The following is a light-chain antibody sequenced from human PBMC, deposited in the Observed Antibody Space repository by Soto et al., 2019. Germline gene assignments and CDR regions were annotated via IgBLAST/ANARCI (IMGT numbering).Light chain of an antibody. V-gene: IGKV3-11*01. CDR3: PTYSNLIP. CDR1: ERISRS. Sequence: DIGLAQSRATLSLSPWNRVTLSCRANERISRSLAWYQQRPGQPPSILIYDESFRATGIKERLSGSGSGTDFTLSIRSLEPEDFATYYCPTYSNLIPFGQGTRLEIK. J-gene: IGKJ5*01. CDR2: DES.